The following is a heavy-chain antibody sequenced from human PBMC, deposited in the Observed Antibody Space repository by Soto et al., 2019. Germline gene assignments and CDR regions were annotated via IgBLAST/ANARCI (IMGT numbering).Heavy chain of an antibody. CDR1: GGSISSYY. V-gene: IGHV4-4*07. Sequence: QVQLQESGPGLVTPSATLSITCTVSGGSISSYYWSWLRQPAGKGLAWIGRIYTSGSTNYNPSLKSRVTMSVDKSKIQGSLKLSSVTAADTAVYYCARSEGYYYYGLDVWGQGTTVTVSS. CDR2: IYTSGST. CDR3: ARSEGYYYYGLDV. J-gene: IGHJ6*02.